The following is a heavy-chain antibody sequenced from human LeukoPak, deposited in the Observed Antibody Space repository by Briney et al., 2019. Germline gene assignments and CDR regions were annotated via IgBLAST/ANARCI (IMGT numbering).Heavy chain of an antibody. CDR2: IHTSGSA. J-gene: IGHJ3*02. V-gene: IGHV4-4*07. Sequence: PSETLSLTCTVSGGSISTYFWSWIRQPAGKGVEWIGRIHTSGSANYNPSPKSRVTMSVDTSKTQFSLNLSSVTAADTAVYYCARGVVMAASYTFDIWGQGTMVTVSS. D-gene: IGHD2-21*01. CDR1: GGSISTYF. CDR3: ARGVVMAASYTFDI.